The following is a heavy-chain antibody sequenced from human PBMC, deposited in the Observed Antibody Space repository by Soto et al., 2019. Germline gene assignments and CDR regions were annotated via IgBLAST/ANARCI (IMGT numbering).Heavy chain of an antibody. CDR1: GGTFSSYT. CDR3: ARDRSRLPTQTYYYDSSGYYFDY. V-gene: IGHV1-69*08. CDR2: IIPILGIA. D-gene: IGHD3-22*01. Sequence: QVQLVQSGAEVKKPGSSVKVSCKASGGTFSSYTISWVRQAPGQGLEWMGRIIPILGIANYAQKFQGRVTITADKSTSTAYMELSSLRSEDTAVYYCARDRSRLPTQTYYYDSSGYYFDYWGQGTLVTVSS. J-gene: IGHJ4*02.